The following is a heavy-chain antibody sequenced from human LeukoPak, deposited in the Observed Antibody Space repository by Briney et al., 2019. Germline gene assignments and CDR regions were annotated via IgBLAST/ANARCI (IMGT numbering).Heavy chain of an antibody. J-gene: IGHJ4*02. D-gene: IGHD6-13*01. Sequence: GGSLRLSCAASGFTFSNSAIHWVRQAPGKGLEYVSAISSDGGSTFYANSVKGRFTISRDNSKDTVSLQMGSLTTEDMAVYYCVRETATGVTGSWYYDYWGQGTLVTVSS. V-gene: IGHV3-64*01. CDR3: VRETATGVTGSWYYDY. CDR2: ISSDGGST. CDR1: GFTFSNSA.